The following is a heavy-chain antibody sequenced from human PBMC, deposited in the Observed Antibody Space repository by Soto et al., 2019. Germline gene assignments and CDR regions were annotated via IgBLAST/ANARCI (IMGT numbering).Heavy chain of an antibody. D-gene: IGHD3-22*01. J-gene: IGHJ4*02. CDR3: ARDLVGDSSGYYYVDY. V-gene: IGHV1-18*01. CDR2: ISAYNGNT. Sequence: ASVKVSCKASGYTFTSYGISWARQAPGQGLEWMGWISAYNGNTNYAQKLQGRVTMTTDTSTSTAYMELRSLRSDDTAVYYCARDLVGDSSGYYYVDYWGPGTLVTVSS. CDR1: GYTFTSYG.